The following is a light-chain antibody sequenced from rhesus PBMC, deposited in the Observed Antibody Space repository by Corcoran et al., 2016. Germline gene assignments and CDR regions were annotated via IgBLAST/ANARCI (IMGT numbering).Light chain of an antibody. CDR1: QSLLHSDGYTY. CDR2: LGS. J-gene: IGKJ2*01. CDR3: MQGTQLPYS. Sequence: DIVMTQTPLSLPVTPGEPASISCRSSQSLLHSDGYTYLDWYLQKPGQSPQLLIYLGSNRASGVPDRCSGSVSGTDCTMKISRVEAEDVGVDYCMQGTQLPYSFGQGTKVEIK. V-gene: IGKV2-78*01.